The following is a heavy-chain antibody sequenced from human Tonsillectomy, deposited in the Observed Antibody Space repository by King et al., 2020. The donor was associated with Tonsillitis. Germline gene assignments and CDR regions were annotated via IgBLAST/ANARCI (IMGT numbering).Heavy chain of an antibody. CDR3: AKSYCDNFPPYFFDY. CDR1: GFTFNSCG. V-gene: IGHV3-30*02. CDR2: IRYDGSNR. D-gene: IGHD4-23*01. Sequence: VQLVESGGGVVQPGGSLRLSCAASGFTFNSCGMHWVRQAPGKGLEWVAFIRYDGSNRYYVDSVKGRFTISRDNSKNTLYLQMNSLRAEDSAVYYCAKSYCDNFPPYFFDYWGQGTLVTVSS. J-gene: IGHJ4*02.